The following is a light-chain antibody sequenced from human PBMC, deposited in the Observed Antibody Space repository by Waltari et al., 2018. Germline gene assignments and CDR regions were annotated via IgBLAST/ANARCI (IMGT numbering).Light chain of an antibody. CDR1: KLGDKY. CDR3: QAWDSSTVV. Sequence: SYELTQPPSVSVSPGQTASITCSGDKLGDKYACWYQQKPGQAPVLFLYQDSKRPSGISERVSGSDSGNTATLTISGTQAMDEADYYCQAWDSSTVVFGGGTKLTVL. V-gene: IGLV3-1*01. CDR2: QDS. J-gene: IGLJ2*01.